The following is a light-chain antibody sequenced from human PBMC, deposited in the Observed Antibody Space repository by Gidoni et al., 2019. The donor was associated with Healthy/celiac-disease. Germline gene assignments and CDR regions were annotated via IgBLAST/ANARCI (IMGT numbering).Light chain of an antibody. Sequence: EIVWTQSPGTLYLSPGERATLSCTAIQSVISSYLAWYQQKLGQAPRLLIYGASSRSTGIPDRFSGSGYGADFTLTISRMEPEDFAVYYCQQYGSTSWTFGQGTKVEIK. V-gene: IGKV3-20*01. CDR1: QSVISSY. J-gene: IGKJ1*01. CDR2: GAS. CDR3: QQYGSTSWT.